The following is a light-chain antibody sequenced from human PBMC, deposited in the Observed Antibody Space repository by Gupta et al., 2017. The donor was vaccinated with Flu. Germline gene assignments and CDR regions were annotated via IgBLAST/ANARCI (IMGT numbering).Light chain of an antibody. V-gene: IGKV3-15*01. CDR1: QSVSSN. CDR2: GAS. Sequence: EIVLTQSPATLSVSPGERATLSCRASQSVSSNLAWYQQKPGQAPRLLIYGASTRATGIPARFSGSGSGTEFTLTISSLQSEDFAVYYCQQFSNWPPRLTF. CDR3: QQFSNWPPRLT. J-gene: IGKJ4*01.